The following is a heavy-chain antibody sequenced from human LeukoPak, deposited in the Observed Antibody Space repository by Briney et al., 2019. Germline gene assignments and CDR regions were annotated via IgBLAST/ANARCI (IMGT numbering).Heavy chain of an antibody. CDR3: ARVSDTSMVTPGFDS. CDR1: GYNFNRYA. D-gene: IGHD5-18*01. V-gene: IGHV1-18*01. CDR2: VSTSNGDT. Sequence: GASVKVSCQTSGYNFNRYAITWVRQAPGKGLAWMGWVSTSNGDTNYADTFQGRVTMTTDSVTKTAYLELRRLRSGDTAIYFCARVSDTSMVTPGFDSWGQGTLVTVSS. J-gene: IGHJ4*02.